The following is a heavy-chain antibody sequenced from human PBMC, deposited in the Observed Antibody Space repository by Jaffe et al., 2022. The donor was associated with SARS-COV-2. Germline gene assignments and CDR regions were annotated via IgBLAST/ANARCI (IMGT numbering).Heavy chain of an antibody. Sequence: EVQLVESGGGLVQPGGSLRLSCAASGFTFSSYAMSWVRQAPGKGLEWVSAISGSGGSTYYADSVKGRFTISRDNSKNTLYLQMNSLRAEDTAVYYCAKGGLAMVRGVIHYYYYYMDVWGKGTTVTVSS. V-gene: IGHV3-23*04. CDR2: ISGSGGST. CDR3: AKGGLAMVRGVIHYYYYYMDV. D-gene: IGHD3-10*01. CDR1: GFTFSSYA. J-gene: IGHJ6*03.